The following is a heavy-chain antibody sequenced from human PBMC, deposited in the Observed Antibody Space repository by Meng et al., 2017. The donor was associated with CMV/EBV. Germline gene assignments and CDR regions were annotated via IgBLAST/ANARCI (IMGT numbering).Heavy chain of an antibody. D-gene: IGHD1-26*01. Sequence: SLKISCAASGFTFSDYYMSWIRQAPGKGLEWISYITNSGRSLSYADTVKGRFTISSDNAKNSLFLQLNSLRAEDTAIYYCAREGRGNYASFDHWGQGTLVTVSS. CDR3: AREGRGNYASFDH. CDR2: ITNSGRSL. CDR1: GFTFSDYY. V-gene: IGHV3-11*04. J-gene: IGHJ4*02.